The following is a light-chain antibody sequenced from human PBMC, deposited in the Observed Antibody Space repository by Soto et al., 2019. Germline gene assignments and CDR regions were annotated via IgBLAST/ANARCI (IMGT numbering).Light chain of an antibody. CDR1: QTISSW. CDR3: QHYNSYSEA. J-gene: IGKJ1*01. V-gene: IGKV1-5*03. Sequence: DIQMTQSPSTLYGSVGDRVTITCRASQTISSWLAWYQQQPGKAPKLLIYKASTLKSGVPSRFSGSGSGTEFTLTISSLQPDEFATYYCQHYNSYSEAFGQGTKVELK. CDR2: KAS.